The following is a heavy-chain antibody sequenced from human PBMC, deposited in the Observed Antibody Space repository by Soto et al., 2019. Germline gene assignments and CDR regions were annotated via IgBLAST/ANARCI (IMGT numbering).Heavy chain of an antibody. CDR1: GFTFSSYA. CDR3: ASGGWSDAFDI. J-gene: IGHJ3*02. D-gene: IGHD1-26*01. V-gene: IGHV3-30-3*01. CDR2: ISYDGSNK. Sequence: QVQLVESGGGVVQPGRSLRLSCAASGFTFSSYAMHWVRQAPGKGLEWVAVISYDGSNKYYADSVKGRFTISRDNSKNTLYLQMNSLRAEDTAVYYCASGGWSDAFDIWGQGTMVTVPS.